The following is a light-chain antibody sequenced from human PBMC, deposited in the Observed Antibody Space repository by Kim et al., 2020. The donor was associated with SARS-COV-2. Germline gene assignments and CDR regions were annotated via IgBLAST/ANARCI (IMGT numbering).Light chain of an antibody. CDR1: QSIGTR. CDR2: GAS. J-gene: IGKJ4*01. Sequence: DIQMTQSPSSLAASVGDRVTIACRASQSIGTRLNWYQQRPGKAPKLLIYGASRLQSGVPSRFSGTGSGTDFTLTISSLQPEDFATYYCQHSHSTPWLTVGGGTKV. CDR3: QHSHSTPWLT. V-gene: IGKV1-39*01.